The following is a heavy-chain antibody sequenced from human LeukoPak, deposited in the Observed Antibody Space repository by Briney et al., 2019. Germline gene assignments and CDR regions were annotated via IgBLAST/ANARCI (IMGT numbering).Heavy chain of an antibody. V-gene: IGHV3-23*01. CDR1: GFTFSSYA. Sequence: GGSLRLSCAASGFTFSSYAMSWVRQAPGKGLEWVLAISGSGGSTYYADSVKGRFTISRDNSKNTLYLQMNSLRAEDTAVYYCANEGDDYCSGGSCCEGWGQGTLVTVSS. CDR3: ANEGDDYCSGGSCCEG. CDR2: ISGSGGST. J-gene: IGHJ4*02. D-gene: IGHD2-15*01.